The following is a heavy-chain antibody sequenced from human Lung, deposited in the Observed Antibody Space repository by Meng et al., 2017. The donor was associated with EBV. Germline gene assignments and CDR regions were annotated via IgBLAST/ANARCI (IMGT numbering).Heavy chain of an antibody. D-gene: IGHD6-13*01. J-gene: IGHJ5*02. CDR1: GGSITSNNW. V-gene: IGHV4-4*02. CDR2: IYHSGNT. Sequence: QVRLQESGPALVTPSGPLTLTGAVAGGSITSNNWWSWVRQPPGKGLEWIGEIYHSGNTIYNPSLKSRVTISVDKSKNQFSLKVNSVTAADTAVYYCASLAAAGWFDPWGQGTLVTVSS. CDR3: ASLAAAGWFDP.